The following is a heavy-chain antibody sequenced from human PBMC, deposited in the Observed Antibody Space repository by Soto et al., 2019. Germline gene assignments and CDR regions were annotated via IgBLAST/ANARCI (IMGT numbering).Heavy chain of an antibody. Sequence: SETLSLTCTASGGSISSSSYYWGWIRQPPGKGLEWIGSIYYSGSTYYNPSLKSRVTISVDTSKNQFSLKLSSVTAADTAVYYCARPGYVGPAAAFDYWGQGTLVTVSS. J-gene: IGHJ4*02. CDR2: IYYSGST. V-gene: IGHV4-39*01. CDR3: ARPGYVGPAAAFDY. CDR1: GGSISSSSYY. D-gene: IGHD6-13*01.